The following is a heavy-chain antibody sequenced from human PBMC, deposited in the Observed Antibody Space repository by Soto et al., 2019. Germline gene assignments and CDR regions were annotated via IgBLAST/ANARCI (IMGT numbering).Heavy chain of an antibody. J-gene: IGHJ4*02. CDR3: THRRHTGWNRVHFDY. V-gene: IGHV2-5*02. CDR2: IYWDDDK. D-gene: IGHD1-1*01. Sequence: QITLKESGPTLVKPTQTLTLTCTFSGFSLSTSGVGVGWIRQPPGKALEWLALIYWDDDKRYNPSLKSRLTIXXDXSXXQVVLTMTNMDPVDTATYYCTHRRHTGWNRVHFDYWGQGTLVTVSS. CDR1: GFSLSTSGVG.